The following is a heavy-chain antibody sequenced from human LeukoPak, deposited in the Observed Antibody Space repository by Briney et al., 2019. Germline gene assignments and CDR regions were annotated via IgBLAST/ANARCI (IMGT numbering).Heavy chain of an antibody. V-gene: IGHV3-11*05. CDR2: ISSSSSYT. CDR3: ARDGPDGNFDY. J-gene: IGHJ4*02. CDR1: GFSFSSFW. D-gene: IGHD1-14*01. Sequence: GWSVRLSCAASGFSFSSFWMHWVRQAPGKGLEWVSYISSSSSYTNYADSVKGRFTISRDNAKNSLYLQMNSLRAEDTAVYYCARDGPDGNFDYWGQGTLVTVSS.